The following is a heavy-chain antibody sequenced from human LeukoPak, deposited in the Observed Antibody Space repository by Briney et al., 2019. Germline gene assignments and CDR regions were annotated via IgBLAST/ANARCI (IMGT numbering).Heavy chain of an antibody. CDR2: INSDGRSI. D-gene: IGHD5-12*01. CDR1: GFSVGGYW. J-gene: IGHJ4*02. CDR3: TRGASGYGNFEY. Sequence: GGSLRLSCAASGFSVGGYWMQWVRPDPGMGMGWVSRINSDGRSISYADSVKGRFSITRDNAKNTLYLQMSSLRAEDTAVYYCTRGASGYGNFEYWGQGTLVTVSS. V-gene: IGHV3-74*01.